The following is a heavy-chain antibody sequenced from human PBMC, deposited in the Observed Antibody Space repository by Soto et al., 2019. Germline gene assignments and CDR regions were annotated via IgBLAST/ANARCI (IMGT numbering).Heavy chain of an antibody. CDR3: AKSENSGFGIWR. CDR2: IYHSGST. D-gene: IGHD3-22*01. CDR1: GGSITTYY. Sequence: PETLCLTCTVSGGSITTYYWSWIRQPPGKGLEWIGYIYHSGSTNYNPSLRSRVTISLDTSKSQFSLRLRSVTAADPAVYYCAKSENSGFGIWRWGHGTLVTGS. J-gene: IGHJ4*03. V-gene: IGHV4-59*01.